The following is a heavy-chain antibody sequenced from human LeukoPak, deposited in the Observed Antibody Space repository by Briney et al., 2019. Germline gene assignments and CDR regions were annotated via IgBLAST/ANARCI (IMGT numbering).Heavy chain of an antibody. J-gene: IGHJ1*01. D-gene: IGHD3-22*01. Sequence: PGGSLRLSCAASGFAVSDYTMNWVRQAPGKGLEWISSISRSQTYIYYADSVKGRFAISKDNAENSLYLQMNSLRAEDTAVYYCARLDDSSGYFHWGQGTLVTVSS. CDR1: GFAVSDYT. CDR3: ARLDDSSGYFH. V-gene: IGHV3-21*01. CDR2: ISRSQTYI.